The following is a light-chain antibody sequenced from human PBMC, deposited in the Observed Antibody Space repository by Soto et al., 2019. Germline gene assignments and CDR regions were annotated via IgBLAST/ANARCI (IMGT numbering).Light chain of an antibody. CDR1: SSDVGSYNL. J-gene: IGLJ1*01. V-gene: IGLV2-23*01. CDR3: CSHVGSSSYV. Sequence: QSALTQPASVSGSPGQSITISCTGTSSDVGSYNLVSWYQQHPGKAPKLMIYEASKRPSGVSTRFSGSKSGNTASLTISGLQAEDEADYYCCSHVGSSSYVFGTGTKVTVL. CDR2: EAS.